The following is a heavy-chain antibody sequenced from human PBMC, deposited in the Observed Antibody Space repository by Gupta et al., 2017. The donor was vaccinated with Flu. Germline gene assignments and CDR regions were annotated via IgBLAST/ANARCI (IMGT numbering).Heavy chain of an antibody. J-gene: IGHJ4*02. CDR1: GFTFSGYW. CDR3: ARDRQGGWSDY. D-gene: IGHD6-19*01. CDR2: ISSDGKST. V-gene: IGHV3-74*01. Sequence: EVQLVESGGGLVQPGGSLRLSCSASGFTFSGYWMWWVRQAPGKGLEWISRISSDGKSTNYADSVKGRFTISRDNAKNTLYLQMHSLRVEDTAVYYCARDRQGGWSDYWGQGSLVTVSS.